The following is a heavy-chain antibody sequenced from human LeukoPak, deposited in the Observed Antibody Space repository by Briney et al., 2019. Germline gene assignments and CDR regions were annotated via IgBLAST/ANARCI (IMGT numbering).Heavy chain of an antibody. CDR3: VRDYAWGTYDPDY. CDR1: GFTFSSYW. D-gene: IGHD3-16*01. Sequence: GGSLRLSCAASGFTFSSYWMSWFRQIPGKGLEWLGNIKTDGSEKYYLDSVRGRFTISRDNAKNSLFLQMNSLRGEDTAVYYCVRDYAWGTYDPDYWGQGTLVTVTS. CDR2: IKTDGSEK. V-gene: IGHV3-7*01. J-gene: IGHJ4*02.